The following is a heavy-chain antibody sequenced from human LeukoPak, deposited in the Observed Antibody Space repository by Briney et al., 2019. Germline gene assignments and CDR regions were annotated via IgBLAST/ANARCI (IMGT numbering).Heavy chain of an antibody. J-gene: IGHJ4*01. D-gene: IGHD3-22*01. CDR2: IRWSSVKI. Sequence: GGSVRLSCAACRLTFDDCAMLWLRQATGEGVVGVSSIRWSSVKIGYADSVRGRFTISRDNAKNSLYLKMKSVRAEDAALFYCVRGGKNYYDSRPHYCG. V-gene: IGHV3-9*01. CDR3: VRGGKNYYDSRPHY. CDR1: RLTFDDCA.